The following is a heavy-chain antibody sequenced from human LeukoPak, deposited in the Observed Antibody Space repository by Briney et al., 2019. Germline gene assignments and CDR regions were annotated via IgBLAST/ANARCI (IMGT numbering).Heavy chain of an antibody. CDR1: GSSISNYY. J-gene: IGHJ4*02. Sequence: SETLSLTCTVSGSSISNYYWGWIRQAPGKGLEWIGSIYYSGNTYYNSSLKSRVTISLDTSKNQFSLNLFSVTAADTAVYCCARRGYSYGYSHYWGQGTLVTVSS. CDR2: IYYSGNT. V-gene: IGHV4-39*07. CDR3: ARRGYSYGYSHY. D-gene: IGHD5-18*01.